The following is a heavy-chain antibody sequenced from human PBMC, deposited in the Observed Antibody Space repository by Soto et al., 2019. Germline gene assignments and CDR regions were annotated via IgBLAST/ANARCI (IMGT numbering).Heavy chain of an antibody. J-gene: IGHJ6*02. CDR3: AREEVPQWFSKGYYGSDV. CDR2: INHGGGT. D-gene: IGHD2-2*01. CDR1: GGSFNGYY. V-gene: IGHV4-34*01. Sequence: SETLSLTCAVDGGSFNGYYWTWIRQTPGKGLEWIGEINHGGGTNYNPSLNSRVTILIDTSKNQFSLKLKSVTAADTAVYFCAREEVPQWFSKGYYGSDVWGQGTTVTVS.